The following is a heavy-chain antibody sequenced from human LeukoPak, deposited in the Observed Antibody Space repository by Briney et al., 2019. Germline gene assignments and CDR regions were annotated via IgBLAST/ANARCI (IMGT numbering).Heavy chain of an antibody. D-gene: IGHD3-10*01. Sequence: PSETLSLTCTVSGGSVNSYYLSWIRQPAGKTLKWIGRIYDGGSTNYNPSLKSRVTMSVDTSKNQISLKLKSVTAADTAVYYCARDSGTSGEVKFDPWGQGALVTVSS. CDR2: IYDGGST. CDR1: GGSVNSYY. J-gene: IGHJ5*02. V-gene: IGHV4-4*07. CDR3: ARDSGTSGEVKFDP.